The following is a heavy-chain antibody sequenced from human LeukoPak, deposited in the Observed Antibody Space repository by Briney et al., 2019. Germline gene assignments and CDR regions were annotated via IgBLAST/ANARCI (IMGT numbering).Heavy chain of an antibody. D-gene: IGHD3-10*01. CDR1: GFTFSYYW. J-gene: IGHJ4*02. CDR2: IKQDGSEI. CDR3: ARVLLWFGEFTAPFDY. Sequence: GGSLRLSCAASGFTFSYYWMSWVRQAPGKGLEWVANIKQDGSEIYYVDSVKGRFSISRDNAKNSLYLQMNSLRAEDTAVYYCARVLLWFGEFTAPFDYWGRGSWVTVSS. V-gene: IGHV3-7*01.